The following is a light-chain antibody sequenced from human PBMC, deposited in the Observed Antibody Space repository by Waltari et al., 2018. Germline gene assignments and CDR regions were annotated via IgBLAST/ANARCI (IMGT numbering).Light chain of an antibody. CDR2: DTS. CDR3: LISYSGVGV. CDR1: PGAVHSGLY. J-gene: IGLJ3*02. V-gene: IGLV7-46*01. Sequence: QAVVTQEPSLTVSPGGTVTPTCGPSPGAVHSGLYPYWFQQKPGQAPRTLIYDTSNKHSWTPARFSGSLLGGKAALTLSGAQPEDEAEYYCLISYSGVGVFGGGTKLTVL.